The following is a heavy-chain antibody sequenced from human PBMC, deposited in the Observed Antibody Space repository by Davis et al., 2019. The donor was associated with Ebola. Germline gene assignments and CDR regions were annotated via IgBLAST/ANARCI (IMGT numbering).Heavy chain of an antibody. CDR3: ARDSRKQGGFWSGYTVDY. D-gene: IGHD3-3*01. V-gene: IGHV4-61*01. Sequence: PSETLSLTCTVSGGSVSSGSYYWSWIRQPPGKGLEWIGYIYYSGSTNYNPSLKSRVTISVDTSKNQFSLKLSSVTAADTAVYYCARDSRKQGGFWSGYTVDYWGQGTLVTVSS. J-gene: IGHJ4*02. CDR1: GGSVSSGSYY. CDR2: IYYSGST.